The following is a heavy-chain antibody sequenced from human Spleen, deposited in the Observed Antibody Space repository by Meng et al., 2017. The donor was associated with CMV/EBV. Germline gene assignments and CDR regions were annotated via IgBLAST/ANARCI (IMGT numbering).Heavy chain of an antibody. J-gene: IGHJ6*02. D-gene: IGHD6-6*01. V-gene: IGHV3-30*02. CDR2: IRHDGSDK. Sequence: GESLKISCAASGFTYSTYSMHWVRQAPGKGLEWVAFIRHDGSDKYYADSVKGRFTISRDNSKNTLDLQMNSLRAEDTAVYFCARSNIAARNYYYYGMDVWGQGTTVTVSS. CDR1: GFTYSTYS. CDR3: ARSNIAARNYYYYGMDV.